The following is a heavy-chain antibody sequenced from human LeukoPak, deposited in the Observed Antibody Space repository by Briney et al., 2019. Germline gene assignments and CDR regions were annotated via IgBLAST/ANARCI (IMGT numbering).Heavy chain of an antibody. CDR1: GYTFTSYY. V-gene: IGHV1-46*01. D-gene: IGHD1-26*01. J-gene: IGHJ4*02. CDR2: INPSGGST. Sequence: GASVKVSCKASGYTFTSYYMHWVRQAPGQGLEWMGIINPSGGSTSYAQKFQGRVTMTRDTSTSTVYVELSSLRSEDTAVYYCATVPRYSGSYYGPDYWGQGTLVTVSS. CDR3: ATVPRYSGSYYGPDY.